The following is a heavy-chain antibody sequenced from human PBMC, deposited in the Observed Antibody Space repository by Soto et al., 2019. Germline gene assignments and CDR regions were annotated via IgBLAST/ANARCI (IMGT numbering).Heavy chain of an antibody. J-gene: IGHJ5*02. CDR1: GYSFITYW. V-gene: IGHV5-51*01. D-gene: IGHD3-10*01. CDR3: ARLPTISMPLDPLDA. Sequence: GESLKISCKGSGYSFITYWIGWVRQMSGKGLEWMGIIYPGDSDTRYSPSFQGQVTISADKSISTAYLQWSSLKASDTAMYYCARLPTISMPLDPLDASGQGTLVTVSS. CDR2: IYPGDSDT.